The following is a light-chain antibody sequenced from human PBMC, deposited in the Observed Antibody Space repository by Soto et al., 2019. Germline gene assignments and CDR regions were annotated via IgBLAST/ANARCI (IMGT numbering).Light chain of an antibody. J-gene: IGKJ1*01. CDR3: QQSYSTPRT. CDR1: QRISTY. Sequence: DIQMTQSPSSLSASVGDRVTITCRASQRISTYLNWYQQRPGQAPKLLIYVASLLQSGVPSRFSGSGSGTDFTLTISSLQPEDFATYYCQQSYSTPRTFGQGTKVDI. V-gene: IGKV1-39*01. CDR2: VAS.